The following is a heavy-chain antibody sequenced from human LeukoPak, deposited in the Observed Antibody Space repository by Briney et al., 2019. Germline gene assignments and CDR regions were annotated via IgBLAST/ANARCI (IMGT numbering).Heavy chain of an antibody. V-gene: IGHV4-31*03. CDR1: GGSISRGGYY. D-gene: IGHD3-22*01. J-gene: IGHJ4*02. CDR2: IYYSGST. Sequence: SQTLSLTCTASGGSISRGGYYWSWIRQHPGKGLEWIGYIYYSGSTYYNPSLKSRVTISVDTSKNQFSLKLSSVTAADTAVYYCARVNYYDSSGYYYQPYYFDYWGQGTLVTVSS. CDR3: ARVNYYDSSGYYYQPYYFDY.